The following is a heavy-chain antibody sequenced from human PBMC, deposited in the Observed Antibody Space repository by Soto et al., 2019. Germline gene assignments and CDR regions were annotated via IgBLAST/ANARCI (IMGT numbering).Heavy chain of an antibody. CDR1: GYTFTDYY. D-gene: IGHD5-12*01. CDR3: VRVLEGYRGY. J-gene: IGHJ4*02. CDR2: INPKSEGT. V-gene: IGHV1-2*02. Sequence: QVQLVQSGAEVKKPGASVKVSCKASGYTFTDYYIHWVRQAPGQGLELMGWINPKSEGTKYSQKFQGRVTMSRGTAINTAYMELRRLRSDDTAVYYCVRVLEGYRGYWGQGALATVSS.